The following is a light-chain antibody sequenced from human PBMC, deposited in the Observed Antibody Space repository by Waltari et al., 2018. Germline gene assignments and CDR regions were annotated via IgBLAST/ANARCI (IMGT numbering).Light chain of an antibody. V-gene: IGLV2-14*01. CDR2: EVS. CDR3: SSYTSSSTRV. Sequence: QSALTQPASVSGSPGQSITIPCTGTSSDVGAYNYVSWYQQHPGKAPKLMIYEVSNRPSGVSIRFSGSKSGNTASLTISGLQAEDEADYYCSSYTSSSTRVFGGGTKLTVL. CDR1: SSDVGAYNY. J-gene: IGLJ2*01.